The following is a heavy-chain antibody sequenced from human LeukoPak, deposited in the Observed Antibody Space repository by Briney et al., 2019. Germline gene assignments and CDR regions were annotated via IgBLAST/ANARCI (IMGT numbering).Heavy chain of an antibody. V-gene: IGHV4-39*07. Sequence: PSETLSLTCTVSGGSISSSSYYWGWIRQPPGKGLEWIGSIYYSGSTYYNPSLKSRVTISVDTSKNQFSLKLSSVTAADTAVYYCARVIRGYSSGWSLGVNWFDPWGQGTLVTVSS. D-gene: IGHD6-19*01. J-gene: IGHJ5*02. CDR2: IYYSGST. CDR1: GGSISSSSYY. CDR3: ARVIRGYSSGWSLGVNWFDP.